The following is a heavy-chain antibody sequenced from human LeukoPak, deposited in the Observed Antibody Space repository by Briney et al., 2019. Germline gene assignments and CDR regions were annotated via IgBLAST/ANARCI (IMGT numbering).Heavy chain of an antibody. D-gene: IGHD6-13*01. CDR3: ARDRRGIAAAGTDY. V-gene: IGHV3-21*01. CDR2: ISSSIGYI. CDR1: GFPFSSYS. J-gene: IGHJ4*02. Sequence: GGSLRLSCAASGFPFSSYSMNWVRQAPGKGLEWVPSISSSIGYIYYADSVKGRSTISRDNAKNSLYLHMNSLRAEDTALYYCARDRRGIAAAGTDYWGQGTLVTVSS.